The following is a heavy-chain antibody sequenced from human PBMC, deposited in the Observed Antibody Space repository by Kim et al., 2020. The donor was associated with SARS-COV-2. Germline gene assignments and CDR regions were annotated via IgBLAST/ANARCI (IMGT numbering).Heavy chain of an antibody. CDR3: AKALSNMNVYYYIFDY. CDR2: ISSGGGGQ. V-gene: IGHV3-30*18. D-gene: IGHD3-22*01. Sequence: GGSLRLSCAASGFTFNRHAMRWVRQAPGKGLEWVALISSGGGGQYYVDSVKGRFTLSRDNSRNTLYLQMNSLRAEDTAVYYCAKALSNMNVYYYIFDYWGQGTLVIVSS. CDR1: GFTFNRHA. J-gene: IGHJ4*02.